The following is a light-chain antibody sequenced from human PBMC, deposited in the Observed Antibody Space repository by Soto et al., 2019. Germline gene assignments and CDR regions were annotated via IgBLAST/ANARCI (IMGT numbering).Light chain of an antibody. Sequence: DIKMTQSPSSLFASVGDRVTITCQASQDIRNSLNWYQQKPGKAPDLLIYDSSNLETGVPSRFSGNESGTDFVFTISSLHPEDIGTYYCHQDDVPRFTVGGGAKVDIK. CDR2: DSS. J-gene: IGKJ4*01. CDR1: QDIRNS. V-gene: IGKV1-33*01. CDR3: HQDDVPRFT.